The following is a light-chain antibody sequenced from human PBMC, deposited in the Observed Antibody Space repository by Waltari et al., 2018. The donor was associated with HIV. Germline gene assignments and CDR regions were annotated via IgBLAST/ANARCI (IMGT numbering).Light chain of an antibody. J-gene: IGLJ3*02. CDR1: VLPQKY. V-gene: IGLV3-10*01. CDR2: EDS. Sequence: SDELTQPPSASVSPGQTARITCPGDVLPQKYAYWYPQKSGQAPVLVSYEDSKRPPVIPERFSGSSSGTMATLTINEAQVEDEADYYCYSTDSSSSRWVFGGGTKLTVL. CDR3: YSTDSSSSRWV.